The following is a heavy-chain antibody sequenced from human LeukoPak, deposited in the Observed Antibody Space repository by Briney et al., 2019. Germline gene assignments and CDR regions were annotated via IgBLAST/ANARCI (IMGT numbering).Heavy chain of an antibody. CDR2: IYYSGST. D-gene: IGHD3-10*01. CDR1: GGSISSSSYY. CDR3: ARGGHGSGSPYYYYGMDV. V-gene: IGHV4-39*01. Sequence: SETLSLTCTVSGGSISSSSYYWGWIRQPPGKGLEWIGSIYYSGSTYYNPSLKSRVTISVDTSKNQFSLKLSSVTAADTAVYYCARGGHGSGSPYYYYGMDVWGQGTTVTVSS. J-gene: IGHJ6*02.